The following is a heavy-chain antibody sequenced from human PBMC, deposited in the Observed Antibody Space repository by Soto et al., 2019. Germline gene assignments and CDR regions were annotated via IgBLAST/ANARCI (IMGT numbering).Heavy chain of an antibody. V-gene: IGHV3-74*01. CDR3: AVAVAGPTAIGH. J-gene: IGHJ5*02. CDR1: GFTFSSYW. CDR2: INSDGSST. D-gene: IGHD6-19*01. Sequence: EVQLVESGGGLVQPGGSLRLSCAASGFTFSSYWMHWVRQAPGMGLVWVSRINSDGSSTSYADSVKGRFTISRDNAKNTLYLQMNSLRAEDTAVYYCAVAVAGPTAIGHWGQGTLVTVSS.